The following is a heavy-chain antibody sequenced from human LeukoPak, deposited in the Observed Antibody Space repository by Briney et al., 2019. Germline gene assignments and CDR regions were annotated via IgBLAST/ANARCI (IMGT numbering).Heavy chain of an antibody. V-gene: IGHV5-51*01. CDR3: ARQSRDGSKTRGYYFDY. J-gene: IGHJ4*02. CDR2: IYPADSDT. Sequence: GESLKISCQVSGYIFTNYWIGLVRQMPGKGLESMGIIYPADSDTAYSPSFQGQVTISADKSISTVYLQWSSLKASDTAMYYCARQSRDGSKTRGYYFDYWGQGTLVTVS. D-gene: IGHD3-10*01. CDR1: GYIFTNYW.